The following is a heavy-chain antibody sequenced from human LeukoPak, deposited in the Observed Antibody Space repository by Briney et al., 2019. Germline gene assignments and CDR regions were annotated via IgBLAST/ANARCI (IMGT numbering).Heavy chain of an antibody. Sequence: GGSLRLSCAASGFTFSNYAMNWVRQSPGKGLEWVSGVSGSDSYTYFADSVKGRFTISRDNSRNTLYLQMNSLRPEDPAVYYCARDRGFQYGTQYGMDVWGQGTTLTVSS. J-gene: IGHJ6*02. CDR1: GFTFSNYA. V-gene: IGHV3-23*01. D-gene: IGHD2-8*01. CDR3: ARDRGFQYGTQYGMDV. CDR2: VSGSDSYT.